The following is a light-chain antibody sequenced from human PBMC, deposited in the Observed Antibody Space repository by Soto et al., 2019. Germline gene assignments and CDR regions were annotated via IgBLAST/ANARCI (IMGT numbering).Light chain of an antibody. Sequence: QSALTQPASVSGPPGQSITISCTGTSSDVGTYSFVSWYQHHPGKAPKLMIFEASKRPSGVAIRFSGSKSGNTASLTISGLQAEDEADYYCCSYTSSTVVFGGGTKVTVL. J-gene: IGLJ2*01. CDR3: CSYTSSTVV. V-gene: IGLV2-23*01. CDR2: EAS. CDR1: SSDVGTYSF.